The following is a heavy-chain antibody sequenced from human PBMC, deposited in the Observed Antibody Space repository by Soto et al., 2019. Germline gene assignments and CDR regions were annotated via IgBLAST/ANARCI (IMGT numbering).Heavy chain of an antibody. CDR3: AKDVEVYCSSASCYGDAFDI. Sequence: EVQLLESGGGLVQPGGSLRVSCIASGFTFRSYAMTWVRQAPGKGLEWVSAISGSGGSTYYADSVKGRFTISRDNSRNTLYLQMNSLRAEDTAVYYCAKDVEVYCSSASCYGDAFDIWGQGTMVTVSS. CDR1: GFTFRSYA. J-gene: IGHJ3*02. D-gene: IGHD2-2*01. CDR2: ISGSGGST. V-gene: IGHV3-23*01.